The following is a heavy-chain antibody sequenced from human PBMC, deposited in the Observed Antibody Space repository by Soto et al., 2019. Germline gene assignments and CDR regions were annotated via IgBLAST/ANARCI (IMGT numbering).Heavy chain of an antibody. Sequence: QVQLQESGPGLVKPSQTLSLTCTVSGDSISRGGYYWNWIRQHPRKGLEWIGYIYHSGSTNYNPSLKSRVTISVDTSKNQLSLELSSVTAADTAIYYCARDGVGAYGLGWFDPWGQGILVTVSS. CDR3: ARDGVGAYGLGWFDP. J-gene: IGHJ5*02. V-gene: IGHV4-31*03. D-gene: IGHD2-21*01. CDR1: GDSISRGGYY. CDR2: IYHSGST.